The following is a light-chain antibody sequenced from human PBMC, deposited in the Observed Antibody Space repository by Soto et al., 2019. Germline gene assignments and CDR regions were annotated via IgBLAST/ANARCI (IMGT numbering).Light chain of an antibody. V-gene: IGKV3-20*01. CDR1: QSVSSSY. Sequence: EIVLTQSPGTLSLSPGERATLSCRASQSVSSSYLAWYQQKPGQPPRLLIYGASSRATGIPDRFSGSGSGTDFTITISRLEAEDFAVYYCQQYGSSPWTFGQGTKVEIK. CDR3: QQYGSSPWT. CDR2: GAS. J-gene: IGKJ1*01.